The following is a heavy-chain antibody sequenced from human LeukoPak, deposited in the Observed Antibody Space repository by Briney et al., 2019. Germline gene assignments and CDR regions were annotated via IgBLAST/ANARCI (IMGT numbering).Heavy chain of an antibody. V-gene: IGHV3-74*01. CDR1: GFTFSAYW. CDR2: NNDGTAT. CDR3: AKDSGYGYGSGTSFDY. Sequence: GGSLRLSCAASGFTFSAYWMHWVRQVPGKGLVWVSRNNDGTATFFADSVKGRFTISRDNAKNTLYLQMDSLRAEDTAMYYCAKDSGYGYGSGTSFDYWGQGTLVTVSS. D-gene: IGHD5-18*01. J-gene: IGHJ4*02.